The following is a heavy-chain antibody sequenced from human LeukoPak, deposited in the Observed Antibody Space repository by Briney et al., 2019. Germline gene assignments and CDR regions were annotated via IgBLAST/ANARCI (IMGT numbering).Heavy chain of an antibody. J-gene: IGHJ4*02. CDR3: AKTAPRPYYDFWSGYCHFDY. CDR1: GFTFSSYA. Sequence: GGSLRLSCAASGFTFSSYAMSWVRQAPGKGLEWVSAISGSGGSTYYADSVKGRFTISRDNSKNTLYLQMNSLRAEDTAVYYCAKTAPRPYYDFWSGYCHFDYWGQGTLVTVSS. D-gene: IGHD3-3*01. V-gene: IGHV3-23*01. CDR2: ISGSGGST.